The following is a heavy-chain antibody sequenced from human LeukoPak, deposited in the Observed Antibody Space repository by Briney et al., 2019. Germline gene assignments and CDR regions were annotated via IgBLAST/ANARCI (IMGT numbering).Heavy chain of an antibody. CDR3: ARRGYSYRY. Sequence: IPSETLSLTCTVSGGSNSSYYWSWIHQPPGKALEWIGEINHSGSTNHNPSLKSRVTISVDTSKNQFSLKLSSVTAADTAVYYYARRGYSYRYWGQGTLVTVSS. V-gene: IGHV4-34*01. CDR2: INHSGST. D-gene: IGHD5-18*01. J-gene: IGHJ4*02. CDR1: GGSNSSYY.